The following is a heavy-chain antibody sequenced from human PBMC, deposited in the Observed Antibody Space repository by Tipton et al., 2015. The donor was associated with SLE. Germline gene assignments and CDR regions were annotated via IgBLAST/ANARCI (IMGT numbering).Heavy chain of an antibody. CDR3: ARVDAAMGYFVY. D-gene: IGHD5-18*01. Sequence: SLRLSCAASGFTFSSSWMLWVRQAPGEGLEWVSRINGDGSATSYADSVKGRFTITRDNAKNTLYLKMNSLRADDTAVYYGARVDAAMGYFVYWGQGSLLTVSS. J-gene: IGHJ4*02. V-gene: IGHV3-74*01. CDR2: INGDGSAT. CDR1: GFTFSSSW.